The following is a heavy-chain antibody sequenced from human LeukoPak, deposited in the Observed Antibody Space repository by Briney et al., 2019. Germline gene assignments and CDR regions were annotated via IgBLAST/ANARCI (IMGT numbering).Heavy chain of an antibody. V-gene: IGHV1-2*02. CDR1: GDTFTGYY. CDR3: ARVMVVRYSSSPDYFDY. Sequence: ASVKFSCKASGDTFTGYYMHWVRQAPGQGQEWMGWINPNSGGTNYAQKFQGRVTMTRDTSISTAYMELSRLRSDDTAVYYCARVMVVRYSSSPDYFDYWGQGTLVTVSS. D-gene: IGHD6-13*01. CDR2: INPNSGGT. J-gene: IGHJ4*02.